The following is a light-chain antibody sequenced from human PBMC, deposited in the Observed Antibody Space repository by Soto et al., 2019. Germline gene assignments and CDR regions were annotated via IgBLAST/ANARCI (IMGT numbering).Light chain of an antibody. CDR3: CSYAGSMV. Sequence: QSALTQPASVSGSPGQSITISCTGTSSDVGSYNLVSWYQQHPGKAPKLMIYEVSKWPSGVSNRFSGSKSGNTASLTISGLQAEDEADYYCCSYAGSMVFGGGTKVTVL. CDR1: SSDVGSYNL. V-gene: IGLV2-23*02. CDR2: EVS. J-gene: IGLJ2*01.